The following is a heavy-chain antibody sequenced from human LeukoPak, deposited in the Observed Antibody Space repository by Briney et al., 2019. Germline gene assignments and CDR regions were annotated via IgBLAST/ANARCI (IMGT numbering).Heavy chain of an antibody. CDR1: GCSIRTYY. J-gene: IGHJ4*02. CDR3: SPGSPGRQPHFFVC. Sequence: PSETLPLTCTVSGCSIRTYYWSWLRQPPGKGLEWVGYIYSSGTTNYNPSLNSRVTISLDTSKNQFSPNLRYVTPADPAVYCGSPGSPGRQPHFFVCWGEGTLVTVSS. D-gene: IGHD3-10*01. V-gene: IGHV4-59*08. CDR2: IYSSGTT.